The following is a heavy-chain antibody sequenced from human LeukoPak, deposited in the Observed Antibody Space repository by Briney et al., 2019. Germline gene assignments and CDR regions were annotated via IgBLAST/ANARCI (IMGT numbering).Heavy chain of an antibody. V-gene: IGHV4-59*01. J-gene: IGHJ3*02. CDR2: IYYSGST. Sequence: SETLSLTCTVSGGSISSNYWSWIRQPPGKGLEWIGYIYYSGSTNYNPSLKSRVTISVDTSKNQFSLKLSSVTAADTAVCYWARDSDDYYDSSGYYRLNDAFDIWGQGTMVTVSS. CDR3: ARDSDDYYDSSGYYRLNDAFDI. CDR1: GGSISSNY. D-gene: IGHD3-22*01.